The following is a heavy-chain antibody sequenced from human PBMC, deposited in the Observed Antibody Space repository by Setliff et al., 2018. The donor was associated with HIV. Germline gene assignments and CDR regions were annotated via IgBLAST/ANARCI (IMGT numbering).Heavy chain of an antibody. CDR3: ARHRNHNFLTGRNDVLDI. CDR1: GYSFTTYW. Sequence: PGESLKISCKGSGYSFTTYWIGWVRQMPGRGLEWMGIIYPGDSDTRYSPSFQGQVTISADKSTSTAYVQWSSLKASDTAMYYCARHRNHNFLTGRNDVLDIWGQGTMVTVSS. V-gene: IGHV5-51*01. J-gene: IGHJ3*02. D-gene: IGHD3-9*01. CDR2: IYPGDSDT.